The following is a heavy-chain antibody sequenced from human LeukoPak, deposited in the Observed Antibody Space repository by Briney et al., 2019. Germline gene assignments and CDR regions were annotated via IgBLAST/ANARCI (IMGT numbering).Heavy chain of an antibody. CDR1: GGSISRGRYY. V-gene: IGHV4-61*02. D-gene: IGHD3-16*01. CDR3: ARLLSYENSDYLTLDTFDI. Sequence: SETLSLTCTVSGGSISRGRYYWSWIRQPAGKGLEWIGRIFASGSTDYNPSLKSRGAISIDTSKNQFSLRLSSVTAADTAVYYCARLLSYENSDYLTLDTFDIWGQGTMVTVSS. CDR2: IFASGST. J-gene: IGHJ3*02.